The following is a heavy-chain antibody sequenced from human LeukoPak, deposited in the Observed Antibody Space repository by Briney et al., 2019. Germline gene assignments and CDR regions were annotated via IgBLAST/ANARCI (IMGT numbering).Heavy chain of an antibody. CDR1: GFTFSSYG. CDR2: ISYDGSNK. D-gene: IGHD6-13*01. V-gene: IGHV3-30*18. Sequence: GGSLRLSCAASGFTFSSYGMHWGRQAPGKGLEWVAVISYDGSNKYYADSVKGRFTISRDNSKNTLYLQMNSLRAEDTAVYYCAKVFRLGLYSSSYFDYWGQGTLVTVSS. J-gene: IGHJ4*02. CDR3: AKVFRLGLYSSSYFDY.